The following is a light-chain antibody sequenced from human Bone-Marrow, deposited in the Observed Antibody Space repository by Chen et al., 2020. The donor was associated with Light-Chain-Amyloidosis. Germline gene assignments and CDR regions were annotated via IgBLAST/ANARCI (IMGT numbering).Light chain of an antibody. V-gene: IGLV3-21*02. J-gene: IGLJ3*02. CDR3: QVWDRSSDRPV. CDR1: NIGSTS. Sequence: SYVLTQPSSVSVAPGQTATIACGGNNIGSTSVHWYQQTPGQAPLLVVCDDSARPSGIPERLAGSHSGNTATLTSSRVEAGEEADYYCQVWDRSSDRPVFGGGTKLTVL. CDR2: DDS.